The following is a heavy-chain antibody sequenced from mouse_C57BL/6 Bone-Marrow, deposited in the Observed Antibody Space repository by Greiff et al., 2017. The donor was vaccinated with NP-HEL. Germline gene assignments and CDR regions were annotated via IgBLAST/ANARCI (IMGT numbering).Heavy chain of an antibody. CDR3: ARKGDYDDAMDY. D-gene: IGHD2-4*01. V-gene: IGHV1-55*01. Sequence: VQLQQPGAELVKPGASVKMSCKASGYTFTSYWITWVKQRPGQGLEWIGDIYPGSGSTNYNEQFKSKATLTVDTSSSPAYMQLSSLTSEDSAVYYCARKGDYDDAMDYWGQGTSVTVSS. J-gene: IGHJ4*01. CDR2: IYPGSGST. CDR1: GYTFTSYW.